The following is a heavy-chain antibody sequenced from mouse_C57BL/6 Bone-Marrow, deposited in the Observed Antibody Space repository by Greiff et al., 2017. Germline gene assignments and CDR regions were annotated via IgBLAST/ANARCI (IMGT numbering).Heavy chain of an antibody. CDR3: ARDHYGNYGY. V-gene: IGHV5-4*01. J-gene: IGHJ2*01. CDR1: GFTFSSYA. CDR2: ISDGGSYT. Sequence: EVKLMESGGGLVKPGGSLKLSCAASGFTFSSYAMSWVRQTPEKRLEWVATISDGGSYTYYPENVKGRFTISRDNAKNNLYLQMSHLKSEDTAMYYCARDHYGNYGYWGQGSTLTVSS. D-gene: IGHD2-1*01.